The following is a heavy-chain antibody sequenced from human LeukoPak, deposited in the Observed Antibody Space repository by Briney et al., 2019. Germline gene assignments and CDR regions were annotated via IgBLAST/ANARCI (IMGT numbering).Heavy chain of an antibody. Sequence: SETLSLTCTVSGGSISSYYWSWIRQPAGKGLEWIGRIYYSGSTNYNPSLKSRVTISVDTSKNQFSLKLSSVTAADTAVYYCARHESGYCSSTSCYMQYGMDVWGQGTTVTVSS. J-gene: IGHJ6*02. D-gene: IGHD2-2*02. CDR2: IYYSGST. V-gene: IGHV4-59*08. CDR3: ARHESGYCSSTSCYMQYGMDV. CDR1: GGSISSYY.